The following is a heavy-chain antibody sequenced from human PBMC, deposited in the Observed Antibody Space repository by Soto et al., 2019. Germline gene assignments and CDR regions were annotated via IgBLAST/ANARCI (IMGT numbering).Heavy chain of an antibody. V-gene: IGHV3-48*02. D-gene: IGHD5-12*01. CDR2: ISSSSSTI. J-gene: IGHJ6*02. CDR3: ARDLVDIVATMGIFYYYYGMDV. CDR1: GFTFSSYS. Sequence: GGSLRLSCAASGFTFSSYSMNWVRQAPGKGLEWVSYISSSSSTIYYADSVKGRFTISRDNAKNSLYLQMNSLRDEDTAVYYCARDLVDIVATMGIFYYYYGMDVWGQGTTVTVSS.